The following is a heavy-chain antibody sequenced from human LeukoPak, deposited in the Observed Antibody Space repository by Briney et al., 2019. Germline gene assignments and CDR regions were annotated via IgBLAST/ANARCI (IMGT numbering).Heavy chain of an antibody. Sequence: SETLSLTCTVSGGSISSYYWTWIRQPPGKGLEWIGYIFYTGTTNYNPSPKSRVSMSVDTSKKQYSLKLSSVTAADTAVYYCASHRYSGTYYDDYWGQGTLVTVSS. D-gene: IGHD1-26*01. CDR3: ASHRYSGTYYDDY. CDR2: IFYTGTT. V-gene: IGHV4-59*08. CDR1: GGSISSYY. J-gene: IGHJ4*02.